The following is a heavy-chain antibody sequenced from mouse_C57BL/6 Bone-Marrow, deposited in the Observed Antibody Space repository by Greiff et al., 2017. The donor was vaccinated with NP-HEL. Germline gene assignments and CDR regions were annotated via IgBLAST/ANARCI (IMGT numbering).Heavy chain of an antibody. V-gene: IGHV1-63*01. CDR3: ASYYSNARDY. CDR2: IYPGGGYT. J-gene: IGHJ4*01. Sequence: VQLQQSGAELVRPGTSVKMSCKASGYTFTNYWIGWAKQRPGHGLEWIGDIYPGGGYTNSNEKFKGKATLTADKSSSTAYMQFSSLTSEDSAIYYCASYYSNARDYWGQGTSVTVSS. D-gene: IGHD2-5*01. CDR1: GYTFTNYW.